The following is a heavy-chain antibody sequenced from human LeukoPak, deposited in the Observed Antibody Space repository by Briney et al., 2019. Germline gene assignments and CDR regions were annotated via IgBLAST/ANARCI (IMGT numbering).Heavy chain of an antibody. CDR3: AKPPNDAFDI. CDR2: ISSSGAST. J-gene: IGHJ3*02. Sequence: QSGGSLRLSCAASGFNFRSHAMCWIRQAPGKGLEWISTISSSGASTYYADSVKGRFTISRDNSKNTLYPQSDSPRAEDTAVYYCAKPPNDAFDIWGQGTMVTVSS. V-gene: IGHV3-23*01. CDR1: GFNFRSHA.